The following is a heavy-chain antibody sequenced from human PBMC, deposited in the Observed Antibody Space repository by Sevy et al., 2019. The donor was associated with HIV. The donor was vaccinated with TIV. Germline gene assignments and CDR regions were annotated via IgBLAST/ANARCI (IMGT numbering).Heavy chain of an antibody. CDR3: ARPYRTDPFYYSGSSGYYYPSYFDN. V-gene: IGHV3-7*01. J-gene: IGHJ4*02. Sequence: WGSLRLSCAASGFTFSSYWMTWVRQAPGKGLEWVANIKQDGSEKFYVDSVKGRFTSSRDNANNLLFLQMNSLRAEDTAVYYCARPYRTDPFYYSGSSGYYYPSYFDNWGQGTLVTVSS. D-gene: IGHD3-22*01. CDR2: IKQDGSEK. CDR1: GFTFSSYW.